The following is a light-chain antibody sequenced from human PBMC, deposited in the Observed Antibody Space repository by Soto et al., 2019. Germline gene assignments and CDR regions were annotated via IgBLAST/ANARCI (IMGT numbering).Light chain of an antibody. J-gene: IGKJ5*01. Sequence: EIVLTQTPGTLSLSPGERAALSCRASQSVSSNYLAWYQQKSGQAPRLLIYGASTRATGVPARFSGSGSGTEFTLTISSLQSEDFAVYYCQQYNDWPPYTFGQGTRLEIK. CDR1: QSVSSN. V-gene: IGKV3-15*01. CDR3: QQYNDWPPYT. CDR2: GAS.